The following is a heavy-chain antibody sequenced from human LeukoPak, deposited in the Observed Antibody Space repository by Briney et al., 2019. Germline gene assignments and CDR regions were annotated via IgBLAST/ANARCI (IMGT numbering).Heavy chain of an antibody. CDR2: INHSGST. J-gene: IGHJ3*02. V-gene: IGHV4-34*01. CDR3: ARGSSNWNVDTFDI. Sequence: SETLSLTCAVYGGSFSGYYWTWIRQPPGEGLEWIGEINHSGSTNYNPSLKSRVTISVDTSKNQFSLKLSSVTAADTAVYYCARGSSNWNVDTFDIWGQGTMVTVSS. CDR1: GGSFSGYY. D-gene: IGHD1-20*01.